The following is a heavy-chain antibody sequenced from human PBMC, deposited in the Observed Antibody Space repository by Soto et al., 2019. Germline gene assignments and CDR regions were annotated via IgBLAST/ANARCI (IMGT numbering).Heavy chain of an antibody. V-gene: IGHV3-33*01. CDR3: ARPTSGYDFWFGGMDV. D-gene: IGHD3-3*01. J-gene: IGHJ6*02. Sequence: QVQLVESGGGVVQPGRSLRLSCAASGFTFSSYGMHWVRQAPGKGLEWVAVIWYDGSNKYYADSVKGRFTISRDNSKKTLYLQLNSLRAEDTAVYYCARPTSGYDFWFGGMDVWGQGTTVTVSS. CDR2: IWYDGSNK. CDR1: GFTFSSYG.